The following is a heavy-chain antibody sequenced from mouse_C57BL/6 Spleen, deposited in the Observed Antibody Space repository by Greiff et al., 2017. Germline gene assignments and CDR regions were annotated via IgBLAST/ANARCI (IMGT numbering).Heavy chain of an antibody. CDR2: IYPSDSET. J-gene: IGHJ4*01. D-gene: IGHD6-1*01. Sequence: QVQLQQSGAELVRPGSSVKLSCKASGYTFTSYWMDWVKQRPGQGLEWIGNIYPSDSETHYNQKFKDKATLTVDKSSSTAYMQLSSLTSEDSAVYYCARSASYAMDYWGQGTSVTVSS. CDR1: GYTFTSYW. V-gene: IGHV1-61*01. CDR3: ARSASYAMDY.